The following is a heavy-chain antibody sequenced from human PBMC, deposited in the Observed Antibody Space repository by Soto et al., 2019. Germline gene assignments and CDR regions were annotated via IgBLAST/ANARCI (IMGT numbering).Heavy chain of an antibody. CDR2: ISGSGGST. Sequence: EVQLLESGGGLVQPGGSLRLSCAASGFTFSSYAMSWVRQAPGKGLEWVSAISGSGGSTYYADSVKGRFTISRDNSKNPLYLQMTSLRAEDTAVYYCAKDNTVYGDYLLAKYGMHVWGQGTTVPVSS. CDR1: GFTFSSYA. J-gene: IGHJ6*02. V-gene: IGHV3-23*01. CDR3: AKDNTVYGDYLLAKYGMHV. D-gene: IGHD4-17*01.